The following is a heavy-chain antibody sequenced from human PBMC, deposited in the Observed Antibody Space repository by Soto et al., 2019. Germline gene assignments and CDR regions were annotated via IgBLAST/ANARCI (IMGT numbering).Heavy chain of an antibody. CDR2: IWDDGSNK. D-gene: IGHD6-19*01. Sequence: QVQLVESGGGVVQPGRSLRLSCAASGFTFSSYGMHWVRQAPGKGLEWVAVIWDDGSNKYYAASVKGRFTISRDNSKHPLYLQMNSLRAEDTAVYYCARPLSIAVAGTSFGYWGQGPLVTVSS. J-gene: IGHJ4*02. V-gene: IGHV3-33*01. CDR3: ARPLSIAVAGTSFGY. CDR1: GFTFSSYG.